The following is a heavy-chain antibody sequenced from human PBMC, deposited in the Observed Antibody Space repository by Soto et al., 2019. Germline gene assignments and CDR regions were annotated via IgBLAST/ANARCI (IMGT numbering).Heavy chain of an antibody. CDR3: AGTVGRWYSSSWYGVYYYGMDV. CDR2: INPNSGGT. Sequence: ASVKVSCKASGYTFTGYYMHWVRQAPGQGLEWMGWINPNSGGTNYAQKFQGRVTMTRDTSISTAYMELSRLRSDDTAVYYCAGTVGRWYSSSWYGVYYYGMDVWGQGTTVTVSS. V-gene: IGHV1-2*02. D-gene: IGHD6-13*01. J-gene: IGHJ6*02. CDR1: GYTFTGYY.